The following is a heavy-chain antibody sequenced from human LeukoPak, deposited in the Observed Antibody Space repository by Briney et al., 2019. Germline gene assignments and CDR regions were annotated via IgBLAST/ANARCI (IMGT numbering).Heavy chain of an antibody. CDR2: ISSSGSTI. D-gene: IGHD1-26*01. CDR3: ARENVGATAYYYYFYMDV. V-gene: IGHV3-48*04. CDR1: GFTFSSYW. J-gene: IGHJ6*03. Sequence: GGSLRLSCAASGFTFSSYWMSWVRQAPGKGLEWVSYISSSGSTIYYADSVKGRFTISRDNAKNSLYLQMNSLRAEDTAVYYCARENVGATAYYYYFYMDVWGKGTTVTISS.